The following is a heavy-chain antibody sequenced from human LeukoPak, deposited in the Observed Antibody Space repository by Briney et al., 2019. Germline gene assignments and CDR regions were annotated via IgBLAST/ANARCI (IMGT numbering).Heavy chain of an antibody. CDR3: ARRREGAAPYYYYMDV. V-gene: IGHV5-51*01. J-gene: IGHJ6*03. D-gene: IGHD3-16*01. CDR1: GYIFTCYL. CDR2: INPGDSDT. Sequence: GESLKISCKGSGYIFTCYLIGLVRPMPGKGLEWMGIINPGDSDTRYSPSFQGQVTISADKSISNAHLQWSSLKASDTAMYYCARRREGAAPYYYYMDVWGKGTTVTVSS.